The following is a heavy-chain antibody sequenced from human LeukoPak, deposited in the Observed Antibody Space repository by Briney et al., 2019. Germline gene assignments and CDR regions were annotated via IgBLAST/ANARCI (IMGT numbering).Heavy chain of an antibody. V-gene: IGHV1-69*04. Sequence: SVKVSCKASGGTFSSYAIRWVRQAPGQGLEWMGRIIPILGIANYEQKFQRRVTITADQAMSTAYMELSSLRADDTPVYYCARIGPASVGGLHYWGQGTLVTVSS. CDR3: ARIGPASVGGLHY. J-gene: IGHJ4*02. D-gene: IGHD2-2*01. CDR2: IIPILGIA. CDR1: GGTFSSYA.